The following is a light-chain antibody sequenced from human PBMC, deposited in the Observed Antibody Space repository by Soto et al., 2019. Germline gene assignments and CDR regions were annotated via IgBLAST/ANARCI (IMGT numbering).Light chain of an antibody. CDR3: QQYETFSGT. Sequence: DIQMTQAPSSLSASVGERVTITCXASQDISNYLNWYQQKPGEAPKLLIYDASALPRGVPSRFSGSGSGTKFTLTIASLQPDDFATYYCQQYETFSGTFGPPAKVDI. V-gene: IGKV1-33*01. CDR1: QDISNY. J-gene: IGKJ1*01. CDR2: DAS.